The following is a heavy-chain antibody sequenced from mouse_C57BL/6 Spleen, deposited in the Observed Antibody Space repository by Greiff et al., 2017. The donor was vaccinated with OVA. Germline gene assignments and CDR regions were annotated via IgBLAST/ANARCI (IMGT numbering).Heavy chain of an antibody. D-gene: IGHD2-4*01. V-gene: IGHV1-82*01. Sequence: VKLMESGPELVKPGASVKISCKASGYAFSSSWMNWVKQRPGKGLEWIGRIYPGDGDTNYNGKFKGKATLTADKSSSTAYMQLSSLTSEDSAVYFCARRGAYDYDFDYWGQGTTLTVSS. CDR1: GYAFSSSW. CDR3: ARRGAYDYDFDY. J-gene: IGHJ2*01. CDR2: IYPGDGDT.